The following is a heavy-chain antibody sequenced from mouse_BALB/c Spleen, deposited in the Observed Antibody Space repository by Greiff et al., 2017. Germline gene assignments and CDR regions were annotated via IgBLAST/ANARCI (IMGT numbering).Heavy chain of an antibody. CDR1: GYTFTDYE. CDR3: TRSTNYAMDY. D-gene: IGHD5-1*01. CDR2: IDPETGGT. Sequence: QVQLQQSGAELVRPGASVTLSCKASGYTFTDYEMHWVKLTPVHGLEWIGAIDPETGGTAYNQKFKGKATLTADKSSSTAYMELRSLTSEDSAVYYCTRSTNYAMDYWGQGTSVTVSS. J-gene: IGHJ4*01. V-gene: IGHV1-15*01.